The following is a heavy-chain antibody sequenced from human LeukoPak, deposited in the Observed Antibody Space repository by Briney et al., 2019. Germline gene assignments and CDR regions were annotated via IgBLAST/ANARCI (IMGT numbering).Heavy chain of an antibody. CDR2: IYYSGST. D-gene: IGHD3-22*01. V-gene: IGHV4-59*08. CDR3: ARRVAGSSYRDY. CDR1: GGSIGSFY. J-gene: IGHJ4*02. Sequence: SETLSLTCSVSGGSIGSFYWNWIRQPPGKGLEWIGHIYYSGSTKYNPSLKSRVTMSVDTSKNQFSLKLSSVTAADTADYYCARRVAGSSYRDYWGQGTLVTVSS.